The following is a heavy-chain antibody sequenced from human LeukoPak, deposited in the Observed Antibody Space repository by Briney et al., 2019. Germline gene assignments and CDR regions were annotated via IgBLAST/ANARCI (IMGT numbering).Heavy chain of an antibody. CDR3: AREYVEMATDY. J-gene: IGHJ4*02. D-gene: IGHD5-24*01. CDR1: GYSISSGYY. Sequence: SETLSLTCTVSGYSISSGYYWGWIRQPPGKGLEWIGSIYHSGSTYYNPSLKSRVTISLDTSNNQFSLKLSSVTAADTAVYYCAREYVEMATDYWGQGTLVTVSS. CDR2: IYHSGST. V-gene: IGHV4-38-2*02.